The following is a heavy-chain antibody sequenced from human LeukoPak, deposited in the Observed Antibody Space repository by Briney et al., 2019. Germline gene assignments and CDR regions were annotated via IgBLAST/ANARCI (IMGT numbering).Heavy chain of an antibody. CDR2: IYTSGST. CDR1: GGSISSGSYY. D-gene: IGHD3-10*01. Sequence: SETLSLTCTVSGGSISSGSYYWSWIRQPAGKGLEWIGRIYTSGSTHYNPSLKSRVTISVDTSKNQFSLKLSSVTAADTAVYYCARRGFGELLSLYFDYWGQGTLVTVSS. V-gene: IGHV4-61*02. J-gene: IGHJ4*02. CDR3: ARRGFGELLSLYFDY.